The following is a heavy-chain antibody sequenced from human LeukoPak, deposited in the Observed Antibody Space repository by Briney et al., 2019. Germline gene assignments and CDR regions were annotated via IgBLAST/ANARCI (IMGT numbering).Heavy chain of an antibody. D-gene: IGHD3-22*01. CDR2: ISGSGGST. V-gene: IGHV3-23*01. CDR1: GFTFSNYA. Sequence: GASQRLSCAASGFTFSNYAMSWVRQAPGKGLEWVSAISGSGGSTYYADSVKGRFTISRDNSKNTLYLQMNSLRAEDTAVYYCAKAPVSYDSSGYYFDYWGQGTLVTVSS. CDR3: AKAPVSYDSSGYYFDY. J-gene: IGHJ4*02.